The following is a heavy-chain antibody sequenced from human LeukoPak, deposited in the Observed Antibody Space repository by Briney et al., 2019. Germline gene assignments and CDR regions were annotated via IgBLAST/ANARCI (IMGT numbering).Heavy chain of an antibody. V-gene: IGHV3-30*04. CDR2: ISHDGINQ. J-gene: IGHJ4*02. D-gene: IGHD1/OR15-1a*01. CDR1: GFTFSSYA. CDR3: TLTTFGVVYYFDC. Sequence: PGGSLRLSCATSGFTFSSYAMHWVRQAPGKGLEWVALISHDGINQYYADSVKGRFIISRDNSKNTLYLQLNSLRLEDTAVYYCTLTTFGVVYYFDCWGQGTLVTVSS.